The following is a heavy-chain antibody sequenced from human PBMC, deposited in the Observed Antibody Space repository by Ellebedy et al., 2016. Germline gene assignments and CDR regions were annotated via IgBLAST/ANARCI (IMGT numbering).Heavy chain of an antibody. J-gene: IGHJ6*02. Sequence: SETLSLTCAVYGGSFSGYYWSWIRQLPGKGLEWIGEINHSGSTNYNPSPKSRVTIAVDTSKNQFSLKLTSVTAADTAVYYCVRDGRIGYGMDVWGQGTTVTVSS. CDR1: GGSFSGYY. CDR2: INHSGST. V-gene: IGHV4-34*01. D-gene: IGHD1-26*01. CDR3: VRDGRIGYGMDV.